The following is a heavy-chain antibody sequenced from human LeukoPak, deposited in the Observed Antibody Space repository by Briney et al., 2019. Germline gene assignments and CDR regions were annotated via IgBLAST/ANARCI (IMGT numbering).Heavy chain of an antibody. CDR1: GFTFSSYE. D-gene: IGHD3-22*01. V-gene: IGHV3-48*03. CDR2: ISSSGSTI. Sequence: PGGSLRLSCAASGFTFSSYEMNWVRQAPGKGLEWVSYISSSGSTIYYADSVKGRFTISRDNAKNSLYLQLNSLRAEDTAVYYCAREITMMPDSFDIWVQGTMVTVPS. CDR3: AREITMMPDSFDI. J-gene: IGHJ3*02.